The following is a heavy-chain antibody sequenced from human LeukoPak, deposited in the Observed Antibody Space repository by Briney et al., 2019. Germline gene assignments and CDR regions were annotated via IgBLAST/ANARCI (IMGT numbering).Heavy chain of an antibody. V-gene: IGHV3-21*04. CDR2: ISSSSGYI. CDR3: ARGAEVDFDY. J-gene: IGHJ4*02. Sequence: GGSLTLSCAASGFTFSSYSMNWLRQAPGKGLEWVSFISSSSGYIYYADSVKGRFTISRDNAKNSLYLQMNSLRAEDTAVYYCARGAEVDFDYWGQGTLVTVSS. CDR1: GFTFSSYS.